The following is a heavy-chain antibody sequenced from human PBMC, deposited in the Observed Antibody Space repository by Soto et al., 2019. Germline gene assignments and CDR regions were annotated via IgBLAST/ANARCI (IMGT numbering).Heavy chain of an antibody. Sequence: SETLSLTCSVSGASISSSSYYWGWIRQPPGKGLEWIGSIYRSGYTYDNPSLKSRLTISVDASTNQFSLKLSSVTAADTAVYYCARITPTGQGAFDIWGQGTMVTVSS. CDR3: ARITPTGQGAFDI. J-gene: IGHJ3*02. CDR2: IYRSGYT. V-gene: IGHV4-39*01. CDR1: GASISSSSYY. D-gene: IGHD1-20*01.